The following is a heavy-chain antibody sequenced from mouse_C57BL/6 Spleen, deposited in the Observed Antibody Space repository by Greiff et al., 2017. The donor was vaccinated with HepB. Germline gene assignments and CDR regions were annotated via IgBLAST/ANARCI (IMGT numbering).Heavy chain of an antibody. D-gene: IGHD2-4*01. CDR2: ISDGGSCT. CDR1: GYTFSSYA. V-gene: IGHV5-4*01. Sequence: EVQLVESGGGLVKPGGSLKLSCAASGYTFSSYAMSWVRQTPGQRLEWVGTISDGGSCTYYPDNVKGRITISRDNATNNLYLQMSSLTSEDTAMYYCARGLDYEYVVCAGRGQGTLGTVTA. CDR3: ARGLDYEYVVCAG. J-gene: IGHJ3*01.